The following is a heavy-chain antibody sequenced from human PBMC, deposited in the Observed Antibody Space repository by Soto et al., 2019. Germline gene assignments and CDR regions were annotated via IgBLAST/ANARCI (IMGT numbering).Heavy chain of an antibody. CDR2: ISGSGGST. D-gene: IGHD6-6*01. CDR1: GFTFSSYA. Sequence: GGSLRLSCAASGFTFSSYAMSWVRQAPGKGLEGVSAISGSGGSTYYADSVRGRFTISRDNSKNTLYLQMNSLRAEDTAVYYCAKDRPSIKDFNWFDPWGQGTLVTVSS. J-gene: IGHJ5*02. V-gene: IGHV3-23*01. CDR3: AKDRPSIKDFNWFDP.